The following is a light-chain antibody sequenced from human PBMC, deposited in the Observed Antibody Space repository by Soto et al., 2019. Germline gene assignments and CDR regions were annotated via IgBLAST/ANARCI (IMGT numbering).Light chain of an antibody. CDR2: END. V-gene: IGLV1-51*02. CDR3: GTWDSSLGAVV. CDR1: GSNIGNNY. J-gene: IGLJ2*01. Sequence: QSALTQPPSVSAAPGQKVSISCSGSGSNIGNNYVSWYQHLPGTAPKLLICENDKRPSGIPDRFSGSKSGTSATLGITGLQTGDEADYYCGTWDSSLGAVVFGGGTKLTVL.